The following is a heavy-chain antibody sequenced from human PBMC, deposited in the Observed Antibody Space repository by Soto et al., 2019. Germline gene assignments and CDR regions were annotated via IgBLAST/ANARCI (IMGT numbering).Heavy chain of an antibody. V-gene: IGHV5-51*01. CDR1: GYSFTSYW. D-gene: IGHD5-12*01. J-gene: IGHJ6*02. CDR3: ARLPRGIVATDYGMDV. CDR2: IYPGDSDT. Sequence: PGESLKISCKGSGYSFTSYWIGWVRQMPGKGLEWMGIIYPGDSDTRYSPSFQGQVTISADKSISTAYLQWSSLKASDTAMYYCARLPRGIVATDYGMDVWGQGTTVTVSS.